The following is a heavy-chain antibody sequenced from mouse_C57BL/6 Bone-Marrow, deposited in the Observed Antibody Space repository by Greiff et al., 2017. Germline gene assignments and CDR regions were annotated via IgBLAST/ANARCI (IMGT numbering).Heavy chain of an antibody. Sequence: VQLKESGPELVKPGASVKISCKASGYSFTDYNMNWVKQSNGKSLEWIGVINPNYGTTSYNQKFKGKATLTVDQSSSTAYMQLNSLTSEDSAVYYCAGNYYGSSWGDWYFDVWGTGTTVTVSA. J-gene: IGHJ1*03. CDR3: AGNYYGSSWGDWYFDV. V-gene: IGHV1-39*01. CDR2: INPNYGTT. D-gene: IGHD1-1*01. CDR1: GYSFTDYN.